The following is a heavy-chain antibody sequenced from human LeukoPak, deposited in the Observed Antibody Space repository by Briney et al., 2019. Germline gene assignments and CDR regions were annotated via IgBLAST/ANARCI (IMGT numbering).Heavy chain of an antibody. Sequence: SETLSLTCTVSGGSISSYYWSWIRQPPGKGLEWIGYIYYSGSTNYNPSLKSRVTISVDTSKNQFSLKLSSVTAADTAVYYCARIHNTYYDFWSGYLGYFDYWGQGTLVTVSS. CDR3: ARIHNTYYDFWSGYLGYFDY. CDR1: GGSISSYY. V-gene: IGHV4-59*12. D-gene: IGHD3-3*01. CDR2: IYYSGST. J-gene: IGHJ4*02.